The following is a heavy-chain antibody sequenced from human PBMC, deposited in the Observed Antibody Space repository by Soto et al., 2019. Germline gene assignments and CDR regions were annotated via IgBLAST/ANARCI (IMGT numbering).Heavy chain of an antibody. J-gene: IGHJ4*02. CDR2: VRGTAYGGTP. V-gene: IGHV3-49*04. Sequence: GGSLRLSCTTSGFSFADYAMNWVRQAPGKGLEWVGFVRGTAYGGTPQYAASAKGRFTVSADASKNIAYLQMNSLRTEDTAVYFCTRSATVTTGYYFDSWGQGTLVTVSS. CDR3: TRSATVTTGYYFDS. D-gene: IGHD6-13*01. CDR1: GFSFADYA.